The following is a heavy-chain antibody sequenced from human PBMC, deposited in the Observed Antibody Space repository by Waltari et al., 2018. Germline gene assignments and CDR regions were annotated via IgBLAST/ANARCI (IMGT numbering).Heavy chain of an antibody. V-gene: IGHV4-4*07. CDR3: ARAQERRDALDF. CDR1: GGSLSDNS. Sequence: QVQLQESGPGLVQPSETLTLPCTVSGGSLSDNSWNWIRPPAGKGLEWIGRVFTSGRTHYNPSLQSRVTMSADTSKNQFSLRLTSVTAADTAGYFCARAQERRDALDFWSQGTLVTVSS. J-gene: IGHJ3*01. D-gene: IGHD1-1*01. CDR2: VFTSGRT.